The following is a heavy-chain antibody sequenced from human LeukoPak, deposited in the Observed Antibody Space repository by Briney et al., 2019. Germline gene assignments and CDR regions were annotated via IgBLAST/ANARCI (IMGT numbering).Heavy chain of an antibody. V-gene: IGHV4-30-4*08. CDR3: ARGYSSGWFYFDS. CDR1: GGSISSGDYY. J-gene: IGHJ4*02. D-gene: IGHD6-19*01. CDR2: IYYSGST. Sequence: SETLSLTCTVSGGSISSGDYYWSWIRQPPGKGLEWIGYIYYSGSTYYNPSLKSRVTISVDTSKNQFSLKLSSVTAADTAVYYCARGYSSGWFYFDSWGQGTLVTVSS.